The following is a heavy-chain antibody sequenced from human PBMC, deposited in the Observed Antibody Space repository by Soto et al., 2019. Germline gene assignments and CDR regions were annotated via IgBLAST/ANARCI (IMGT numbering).Heavy chain of an antibody. D-gene: IGHD6-13*01. CDR2: IGGSGGST. J-gene: IGHJ6*03. Sequence: GGSLRLSCAASGFTFSSYAMSWVRQAPGKGLEWVSAIGGSGGSTYYADSVKGRFTISRDNSKNTLYLQMNSLRAEDTAVYYCAKRVGIAAAGTSPYYYYYMDVWGKGTTVTVSS. CDR3: AKRVGIAAAGTSPYYYYYMDV. CDR1: GFTFSSYA. V-gene: IGHV3-23*01.